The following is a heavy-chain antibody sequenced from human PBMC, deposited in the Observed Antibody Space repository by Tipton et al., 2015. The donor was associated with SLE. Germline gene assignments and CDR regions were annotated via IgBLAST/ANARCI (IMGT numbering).Heavy chain of an antibody. CDR1: GGSFNNYY. V-gene: IGHV4-34*01. D-gene: IGHD6-6*01. CDR3: ARGSREVARPLGD. J-gene: IGHJ4*02. Sequence: TLSLTCAVYGGSFNNYYWSWIRQSPGKGLEWIGEIKLGGTSNYNPSLKSRVTISVDTSKNQFSLKLNSVTAADTAVYYCARGSREVARPLGDWGQGTLVTVSS. CDR2: IKLGGTS.